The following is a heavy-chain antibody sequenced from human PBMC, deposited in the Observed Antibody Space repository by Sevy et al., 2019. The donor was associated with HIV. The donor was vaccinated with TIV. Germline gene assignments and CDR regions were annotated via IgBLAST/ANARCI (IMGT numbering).Heavy chain of an antibody. V-gene: IGHV3-15*01. Sequence: GGSLRLSCAASGFTSSNAWMSWVRQAPGKGLEWVGRIKSKTDGGTTDYAAPVKGRFTISRDDSKNTLYLQMNSLKTEDTAVYYCTTDRGYCSSTSCSMEYFQHWGQGTLVTVSS. D-gene: IGHD2-2*01. CDR2: IKSKTDGGTT. CDR3: TTDRGYCSSTSCSMEYFQH. CDR1: GFTSSNAW. J-gene: IGHJ1*01.